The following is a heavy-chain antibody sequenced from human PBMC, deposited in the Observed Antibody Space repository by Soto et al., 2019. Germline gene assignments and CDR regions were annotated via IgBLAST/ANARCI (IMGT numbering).Heavy chain of an antibody. J-gene: IGHJ4*02. CDR2: TYNRSKCHN. V-gene: IGHV6-1*01. D-gene: IGHD6-13*01. CDR3: ARGGEAYSSSLDY. CDR1: GDSVSSNSTA. Sequence: QVQLQQSGPGLVKPSQTLSLTCAISGDSVSSNSTAWNWIRQSPSRGLEWLGSTYNRSKCHNDYAVSVKSRITINPDTSKNQFALQLNSVTPEDTAVYSCARGGEAYSSSLDYWGQGTLVTVSS.